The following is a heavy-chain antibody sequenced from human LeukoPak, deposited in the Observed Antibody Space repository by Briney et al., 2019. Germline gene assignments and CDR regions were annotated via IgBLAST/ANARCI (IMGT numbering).Heavy chain of an antibody. J-gene: IGHJ4*02. Sequence: ASVKVSCKASGYTFTSYYMHWVRQAPGQGLEWMGGIIPIFGTANYAQKFQGRVTITADESTSTAYMELSSLRSEDTAVYYCARDHYDILTGYYKKYFDYWGQGTLVTVSS. D-gene: IGHD3-9*01. CDR2: IIPIFGTA. CDR3: ARDHYDILTGYYKKYFDY. V-gene: IGHV1-69*13. CDR1: GYTFTSYY.